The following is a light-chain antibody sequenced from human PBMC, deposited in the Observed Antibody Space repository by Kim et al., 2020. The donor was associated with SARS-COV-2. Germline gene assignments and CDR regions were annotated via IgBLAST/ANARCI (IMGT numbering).Light chain of an antibody. CDR2: GAS. V-gene: IGKV3-15*01. CDR1: QTVSSD. J-gene: IGKJ2*01. CDR3: EQYNNWPYT. Sequence: ETVMTQSPATLSVSPGQRATLSCRASQTVSSDLAWYRQKHGQAPRLLIYGASTRATGIPARFSGSGSGTEFTLTISSLQSEDFAVYYCEQYNNWPYTFDQGTKLEF.